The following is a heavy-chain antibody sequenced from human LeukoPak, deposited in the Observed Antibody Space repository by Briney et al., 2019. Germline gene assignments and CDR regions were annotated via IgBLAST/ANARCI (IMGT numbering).Heavy chain of an antibody. V-gene: IGHV4-34*01. D-gene: IGHD3-22*01. CDR2: INHSGST. Sequence: SETLSLTCAVYGGSFSGYYWSWIRQPPGKGLEWIGEINHSGSTNYDPSLKSRVTISVDTSKNQFSLKLSSVTAADTAVYYCASEHYYDSSGYYFDYWGQGTLVTVSS. CDR1: GGSFSGYY. J-gene: IGHJ4*02. CDR3: ASEHYYDSSGYYFDY.